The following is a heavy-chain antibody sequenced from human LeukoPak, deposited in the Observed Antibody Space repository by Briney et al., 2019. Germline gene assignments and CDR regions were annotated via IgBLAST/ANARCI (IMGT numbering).Heavy chain of an antibody. Sequence: GGSLRLSCAASGFTFSSYAMSWVRQAPGKGLEWVSVIYSGGSTYYADSVKGRFTISRDNSKNTLYLQMNSLRAEDTAVYYCARDYGDYRILDYWDQGTLVTVSS. CDR3: ARDYGDYRILDY. CDR2: IYSGGST. V-gene: IGHV3-53*01. D-gene: IGHD4-17*01. J-gene: IGHJ4*02. CDR1: GFTFSSYA.